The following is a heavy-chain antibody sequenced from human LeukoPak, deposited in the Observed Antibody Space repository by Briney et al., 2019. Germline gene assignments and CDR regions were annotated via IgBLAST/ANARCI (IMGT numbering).Heavy chain of an antibody. D-gene: IGHD1-26*01. CDR1: GFTVSSNY. CDR2: IYSGGST. Sequence: PGGSLRLSCAASGFTVSSNYMSWVRQAPGKGLEWVSVIYSGGSTYYADSVKGRFTISRDNSKNTLYLQMNSLRAEDTAVYYCAIIYLIVGATTFDYWGQGTLVTVSS. CDR3: AIIYLIVGATTFDY. J-gene: IGHJ4*02. V-gene: IGHV3-66*01.